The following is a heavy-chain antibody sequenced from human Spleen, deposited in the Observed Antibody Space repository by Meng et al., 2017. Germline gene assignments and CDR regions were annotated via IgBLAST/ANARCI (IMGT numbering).Heavy chain of an antibody. D-gene: IGHD6-19*01. CDR3: ATRPPDSAWYGVFDY. CDR2: INWNGGSI. CDR1: GFTFDDYG. V-gene: IGHV3-20*04. Sequence: GESLKISCAASGFTFDDYGMSWVRQAPGKGLEWVSGINWNGGSIGYADSVKGRFTISRDNAKNSLYLQMNSLRVEDTAVYYCATRPPDSAWYGVFDYWGQGTLVTVSS. J-gene: IGHJ4*02.